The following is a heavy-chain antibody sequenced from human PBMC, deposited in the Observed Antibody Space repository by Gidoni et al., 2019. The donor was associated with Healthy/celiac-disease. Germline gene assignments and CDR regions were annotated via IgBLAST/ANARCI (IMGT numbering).Heavy chain of an antibody. J-gene: IGHJ4*02. Sequence: EVQLVESGGGLVQPGGSLRLSCAASGFTFSSYAMSWVRQAPGKGLEWVSAISGSGGSTYYADSVKGRFTISRDNSKNTLYLQMNSLRAEDTAVYYCAKDLEGYYDFWSGHPFDYWGQGTLVTVSS. CDR3: AKDLEGYYDFWSGHPFDY. V-gene: IGHV3-23*04. CDR2: ISGSGGST. D-gene: IGHD3-3*01. CDR1: GFTFSSYA.